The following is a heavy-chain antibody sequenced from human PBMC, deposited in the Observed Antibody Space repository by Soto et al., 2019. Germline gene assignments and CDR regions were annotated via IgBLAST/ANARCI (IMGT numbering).Heavy chain of an antibody. V-gene: IGHV1-69*13. CDR1: GGTFSSYA. CDR3: ARNGERYYDILTGPALDY. J-gene: IGHJ4*02. CDR2: IIPIFGTA. Sequence: SVKVSCKASGGTFSSYAISWVRQAPGQGLVWMGWIIPIFGTANYAQKFQGRVTITADESTSTAYMELSSLRSEDTAVYYCARNGERYYDILTGPALDYWGQGTLVTVSS. D-gene: IGHD3-9*01.